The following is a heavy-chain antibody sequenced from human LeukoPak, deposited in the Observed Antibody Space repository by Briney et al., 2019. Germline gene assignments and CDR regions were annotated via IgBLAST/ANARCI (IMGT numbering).Heavy chain of an antibody. CDR2: IRANGGRT. J-gene: IGHJ4*02. V-gene: IGHV3-23*01. D-gene: IGHD2-15*01. Sequence: GGSLRLSCTASEFTFGDQAMSGVRQAPGRGLEWVSAIRANGGRTYFADSVKGRFSISRDNSKDTLYLQMNGLRAEDTAVYYCAKVSVGGYCSGGSCYCDYWGQGTLVTVSS. CDR1: EFTFGDQA. CDR3: AKVSVGGYCSGGSCYCDY.